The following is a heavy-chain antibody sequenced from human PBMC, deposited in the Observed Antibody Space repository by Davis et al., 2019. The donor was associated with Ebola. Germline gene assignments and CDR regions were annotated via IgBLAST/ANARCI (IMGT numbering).Heavy chain of an antibody. J-gene: IGHJ4*02. CDR1: GYTFTSYD. CDR3: ARASPYSSSWPVDY. V-gene: IGHV1-8*01. CDR2: MNPNSGNT. D-gene: IGHD6-13*01. Sequence: ASVKVSCKASGYTFTSYDINWVRQATGQGLEWMGWMNPNSGNTGYAQKFQGRVTITRDTSASTAYMELSSLRSEDTAVYYCARASPYSSSWPVDYWGQGTLVTVSS.